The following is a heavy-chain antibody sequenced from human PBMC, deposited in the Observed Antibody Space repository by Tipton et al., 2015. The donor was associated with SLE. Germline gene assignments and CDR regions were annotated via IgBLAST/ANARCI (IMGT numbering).Heavy chain of an antibody. CDR1: GGSFSGYY. CDR3: ARASGGEGATAFDI. CDR2: INHSGST. J-gene: IGHJ3*02. D-gene: IGHD1-26*01. V-gene: IGHV4-34*01. Sequence: TLSLTCTVYGGSFSGYYWSWIRQPPGKGLEWIGEINHSGSTNYNPSLKSRVTISVDTSKNQFSLKLSSVTAADTAAYYCARASGGEGATAFDIWGQGTMVTVSS.